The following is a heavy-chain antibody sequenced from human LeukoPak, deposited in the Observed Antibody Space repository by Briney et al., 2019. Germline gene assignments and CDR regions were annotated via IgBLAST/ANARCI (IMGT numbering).Heavy chain of an antibody. CDR3: ATLLVAGIGEYYFDY. Sequence: ASVKVSCKASGYTFTSYYMHWVRQAPGQGLEWMGIINPSGGSTSYAQKFQGRVTMTRDTSTSTVYMELSSLRSEDTAVYYCATLLVAGIGEYYFDYWGQGTLVTVSS. CDR1: GYTFTSYY. CDR2: INPSGGST. V-gene: IGHV1-46*01. D-gene: IGHD6-19*01. J-gene: IGHJ4*02.